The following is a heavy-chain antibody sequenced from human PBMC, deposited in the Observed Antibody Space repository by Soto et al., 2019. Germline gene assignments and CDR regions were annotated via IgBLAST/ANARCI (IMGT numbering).Heavy chain of an antibody. CDR2: MNPNSGGT. J-gene: IGHJ4*02. D-gene: IGHD6-19*01. CDR3: AREVGSGWLYYFDY. CDR1: GYTFTGYY. Sequence: GSVKVYGKASGYTFTGYYMHLVRQAPGQGLEWMGWMNPNSGGTNYAQKFQGRVTMTRDTSISTAYMELSRLRSDDTAVYYRAREVGSGWLYYFDYWGQGTMVTVSS. V-gene: IGHV1-2*02.